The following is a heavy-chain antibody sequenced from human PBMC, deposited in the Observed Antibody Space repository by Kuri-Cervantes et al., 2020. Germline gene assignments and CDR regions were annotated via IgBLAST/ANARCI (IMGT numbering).Heavy chain of an antibody. CDR2: IWYDGSNK. Sequence: LSLTCAASGFTFSSYGMHWVRQAPGKGLEWVAVIWYDGSNKYYADSVKGRFTISRDNSKNTQYLQMNSLRAEDTAVYYCARQVDGGSCDYWGQGTLVTVSS. V-gene: IGHV3-33*01. CDR3: ARQVDGGSCDY. J-gene: IGHJ4*02. CDR1: GFTFSSYG. D-gene: IGHD2-15*01.